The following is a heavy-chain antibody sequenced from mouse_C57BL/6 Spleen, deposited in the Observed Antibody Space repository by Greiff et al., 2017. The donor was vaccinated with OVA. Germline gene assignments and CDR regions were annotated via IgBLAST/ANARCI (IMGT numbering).Heavy chain of an antibody. Sequence: EVKVVESGGGLVKPGGSLKLSCAASGFTFSDYGMHWVRQAPEKGLEWVAYISSGSSTIYYADTVKGRFTISRDNAKNTLFLQMTSLRSEDTAMYYCARRDGSSYGWYFDVWGTGTTVTVSS. J-gene: IGHJ1*03. CDR1: GFTFSDYG. D-gene: IGHD1-1*01. V-gene: IGHV5-17*01. CDR3: ARRDGSSYGWYFDV. CDR2: ISSGSSTI.